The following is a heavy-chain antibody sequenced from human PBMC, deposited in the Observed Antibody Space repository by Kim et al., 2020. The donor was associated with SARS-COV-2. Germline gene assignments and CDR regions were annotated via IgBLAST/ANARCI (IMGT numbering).Heavy chain of an antibody. CDR1: GYIFSTYG. CDR2: ISARDGYA. D-gene: IGHD4-17*01. Sequence: ASVKVSCKASGYIFSTYGFSWVRQAPGQGLELLGWISARDGYAHYAQKVQGRVTMTTDTSTNTAYMELWSLRSDDTAMYYCARGAYGDVSCDSWGQGTLVTVSS. J-gene: IGHJ5*01. CDR3: ARGAYGDVSCDS. V-gene: IGHV1-18*04.